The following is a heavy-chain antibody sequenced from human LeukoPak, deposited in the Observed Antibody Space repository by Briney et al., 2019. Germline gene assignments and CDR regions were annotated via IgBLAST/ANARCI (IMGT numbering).Heavy chain of an antibody. CDR3: ASYYYGLGSYYNHETFDY. CDR1: GYTFTSYD. CDR2: MNPNSGNT. D-gene: IGHD3-10*01. V-gene: IGHV1-8*01. J-gene: IGHJ4*02. Sequence: ASVKVSCKASGYTFTSYDINWVRQATGQGLEWMGWMNPNSGNTGYAQKFQGRVTITTDESTSTAYMELSSLRSEDTAVYYCASYYYGLGSYYNHETFDYWGQGTLVTVPS.